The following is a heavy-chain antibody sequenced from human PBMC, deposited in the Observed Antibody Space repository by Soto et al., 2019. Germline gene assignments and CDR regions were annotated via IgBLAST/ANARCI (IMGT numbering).Heavy chain of an antibody. CDR1: GFSFSSYW. CDR3: AREGFRGYDPPDGWQAFAI. Sequence: EVQLMESGGGLVQPGGSLRLSCAASGFSFSSYWMHWVRQAPGKGLVWLSRIHSDRSSTNYADAVKGRFTISRDNSKNTLYLQMNSLRAEDTAIYYCAREGFRGYDPPDGWQAFAIWGQGTMVTVSS. V-gene: IGHV3-74*01. CDR2: IHSDRSST. D-gene: IGHD5-12*01. J-gene: IGHJ3*02.